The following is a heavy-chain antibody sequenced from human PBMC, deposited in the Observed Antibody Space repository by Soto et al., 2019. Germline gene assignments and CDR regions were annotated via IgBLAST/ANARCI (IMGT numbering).Heavy chain of an antibody. CDR1: GFTFSNFA. J-gene: IGHJ4*02. CDR2: ITTTGSNT. CDR3: AGDLGMGNY. Sequence: GGSLRLSCAASGFTFSNFAMSWVRQAPGKGLEWVSSITTTGSNTYYADSVKGRFNISRDNSKNTLYLQMNCLRDEDTAVYFCAGDLGMGNYWGPGILVTVSS. V-gene: IGHV3-23*05. D-gene: IGHD7-27*01.